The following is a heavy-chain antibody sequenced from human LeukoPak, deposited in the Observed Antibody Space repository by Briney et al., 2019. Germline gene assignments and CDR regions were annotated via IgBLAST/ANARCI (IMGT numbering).Heavy chain of an antibody. CDR3: ARGRPWSLYYYDRSGSPRFDP. CDR1: GYTFTSCD. Sequence: ASVKVSSKASGYTFTSCDINWVRQATGQGLEWMGWMNPNSGHTGYAQKFQGRVTMTRNTSISTAYMELSSLRSEDTAVYYCARGRPWSLYYYDRSGSPRFDPWGQGTLVTVSS. J-gene: IGHJ5*02. D-gene: IGHD3-22*01. V-gene: IGHV1-8*01. CDR2: MNPNSGHT.